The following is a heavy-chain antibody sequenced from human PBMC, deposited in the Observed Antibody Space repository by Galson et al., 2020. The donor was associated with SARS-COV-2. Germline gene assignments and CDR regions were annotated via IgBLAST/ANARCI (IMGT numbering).Heavy chain of an antibody. V-gene: IGHV4-61*01. Sequence: SETLSLTCTVSGGSVSSGSYYWSWIRQPPGKGLEWIGYIYYSGSTNYNPSLKSRVTISVDTSKNQFSLKLSSVTAADTAVYYCARDRYYDSSGYPSWWFDPWGQGTLVTVSS. J-gene: IGHJ5*02. CDR2: IYYSGST. CDR1: GGSVSSGSYY. CDR3: ARDRYYDSSGYPSWWFDP. D-gene: IGHD3-22*01.